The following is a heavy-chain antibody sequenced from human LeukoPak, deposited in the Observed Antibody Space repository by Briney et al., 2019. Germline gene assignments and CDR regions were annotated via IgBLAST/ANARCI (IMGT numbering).Heavy chain of an antibody. Sequence: GRSLRLSCAASGFTFSSYGMHWVRQAPGKGLEWVAVISYDGSNKYYADSVMGRFTISRDNSKNTLYLQMNSLRAEDTAVYYCAEDDSYWGQGTLVTVSS. D-gene: IGHD3-22*01. J-gene: IGHJ4*02. V-gene: IGHV3-30*03. CDR1: GFTFSSYG. CDR2: ISYDGSNK. CDR3: AEDDSY.